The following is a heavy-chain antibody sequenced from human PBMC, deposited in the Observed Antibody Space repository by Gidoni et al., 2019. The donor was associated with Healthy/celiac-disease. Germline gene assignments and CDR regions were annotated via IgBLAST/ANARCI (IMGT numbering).Heavy chain of an antibody. V-gene: IGHV3-53*02. D-gene: IGHD2-2*01. Sequence: EVTLVETGGGLIQPGGSLRLSCAPSGFTVSSNYMSWVRQAPGKGLEWVSVIYSGGSTYYADSVKGRFTISRDNSKNTLYLQMNSLRAEDTAVYYCASSRDGLFDYWGQGTLVTVSS. J-gene: IGHJ4*02. CDR1: GFTVSSNY. CDR2: IYSGGST. CDR3: ASSRDGLFDY.